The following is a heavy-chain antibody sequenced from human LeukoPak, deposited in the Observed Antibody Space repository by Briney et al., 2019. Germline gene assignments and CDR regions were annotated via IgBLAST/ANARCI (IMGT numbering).Heavy chain of an antibody. J-gene: IGHJ4*02. Sequence: ASVKVSCKASGYTFTGYYMHWVRQAPGQGLEWMGWFNPNSGGTNYAQKFQGRVTMARDTSISTAYMELSRLRSDDTAVYHSARSDPLLLWFGELFPETFDYWGQGTLVTVSS. D-gene: IGHD3-10*01. CDR1: GYTFTGYY. CDR2: FNPNSGGT. CDR3: ARSDPLLLWFGELFPETFDY. V-gene: IGHV1-2*02.